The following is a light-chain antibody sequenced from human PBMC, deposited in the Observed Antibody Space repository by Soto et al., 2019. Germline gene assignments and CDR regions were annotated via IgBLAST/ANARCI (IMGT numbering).Light chain of an antibody. CDR3: LQDYNYPRT. CDR1: QGMRND. V-gene: IGKV1-6*01. Sequence: AIQMTQSPSSLSAAVGDRVTITCRASQGMRNDLGWYQQKPGKAPKLLIYAASSLQSGVPSRFSGSGSGTDFTLTISSLQPEDFGTYYCLQDYNYPRTFGQGTKVEIK. J-gene: IGKJ1*01. CDR2: AAS.